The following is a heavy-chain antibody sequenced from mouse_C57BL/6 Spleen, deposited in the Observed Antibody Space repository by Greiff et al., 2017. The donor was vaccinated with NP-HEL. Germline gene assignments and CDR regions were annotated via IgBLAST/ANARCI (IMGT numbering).Heavy chain of an antibody. J-gene: IGHJ4*01. CDR3: ARGLRRDAMDY. CDR2: IYWDDDK. CDR1: GFSLSTSGMG. Sequence: QVTLKVCGPGILQSSQTLSLTCSFSGFSLSTSGMGVSWIRQPSGKGLEWLAHIYWDDDKRYNPSLKSRLTISKDTSRNQVFLKITSVDTADTATYYCARGLRRDAMDYWGQGTSVTVSS. D-gene: IGHD2-4*01. V-gene: IGHV8-12*01.